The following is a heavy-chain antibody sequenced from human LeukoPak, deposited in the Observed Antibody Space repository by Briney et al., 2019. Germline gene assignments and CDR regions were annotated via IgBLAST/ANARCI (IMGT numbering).Heavy chain of an antibody. CDR3: AREITPEYGSGSYYYFDY. CDR1: GGSLSPYY. Sequence: SETLSLTCTVSGGSLSPYYWTWIRQPPGKGLEWIGYIYHTGVSDYKPSLKSRLTISLDTSWSQFSLSLRSVTAADTAVYYCAREITPEYGSGSYYYFDYWGQGTLVTVSS. D-gene: IGHD3-10*01. V-gene: IGHV4-59*12. CDR2: IYHTGVS. J-gene: IGHJ4*02.